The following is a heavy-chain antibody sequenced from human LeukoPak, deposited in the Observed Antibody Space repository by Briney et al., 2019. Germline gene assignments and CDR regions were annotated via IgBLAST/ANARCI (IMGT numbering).Heavy chain of an antibody. D-gene: IGHD6-13*01. J-gene: IGHJ4*02. V-gene: IGHV1-18*01. Sequence: ASVKVSCKASGYTVTSYGISWVRQAPGQGLGWMGWISAYNGNTDYAQKLQGRVTMTTDTSTSTAYMELRSLRSDDTAVYYCARLPQYSSSWYVDYWGQGTLVTVSS. CDR3: ARLPQYSSSWYVDY. CDR1: GYTVTSYG. CDR2: ISAYNGNT.